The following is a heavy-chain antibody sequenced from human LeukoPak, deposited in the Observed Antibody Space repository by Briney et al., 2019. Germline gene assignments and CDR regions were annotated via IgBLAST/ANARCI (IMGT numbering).Heavy chain of an antibody. D-gene: IGHD3-9*01. Sequence: GGSLRLSCAASGISFRSYGMHWVRQAPGKGLEWVTFIWYGASNKYYAESVKGRFTISRDNSRNTVFLQMNSLRAEDTAIYYCATDISTHYFGSWGQGTLVTVSS. CDR1: GISFRSYG. CDR2: IWYGASNK. J-gene: IGHJ4*02. CDR3: ATDISTHYFGS. V-gene: IGHV3-30*02.